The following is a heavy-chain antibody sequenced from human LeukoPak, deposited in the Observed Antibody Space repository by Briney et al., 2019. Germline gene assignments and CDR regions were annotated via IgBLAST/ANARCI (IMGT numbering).Heavy chain of an antibody. J-gene: IGHJ4*02. CDR3: AKALRLGELSYYFDY. Sequence: GGSLRLSCVTSGFTFNSYGMSWVRQAPGKGLEWAAAVSGGRGSTHYADSVTGRFTISRDNSKNTLYLQMNSLRAEDTAVYYCAKALRLGELSYYFDYWGQGTLVTVSS. D-gene: IGHD3-16*02. CDR2: VSGGRGST. V-gene: IGHV3-23*01. CDR1: GFTFNSYG.